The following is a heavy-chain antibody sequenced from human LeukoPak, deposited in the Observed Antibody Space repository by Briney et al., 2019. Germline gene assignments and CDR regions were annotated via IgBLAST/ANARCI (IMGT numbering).Heavy chain of an antibody. J-gene: IGHJ6*02. CDR3: AKGRPYNWNDQYYYGMDV. V-gene: IGHV3-23*01. CDR2: ISGSGGST. D-gene: IGHD1-20*01. Sequence: PGGSLRLSCAASGFTFSSYAMSWVRQAPGKGLEWVSAISGSGGSTYYADSVKGRFTISRDNSKNTLYLQMNSLRAEDTAVYYCAKGRPYNWNDQYYYGMDVWGQGTTVTVSS. CDR1: GFTFSSYA.